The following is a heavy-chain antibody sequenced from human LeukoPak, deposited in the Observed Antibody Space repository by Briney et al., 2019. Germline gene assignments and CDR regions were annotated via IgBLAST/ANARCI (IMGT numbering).Heavy chain of an antibody. D-gene: IGHD3-22*01. CDR1: GGSITSYY. CDR2: TYSSGST. J-gene: IGHJ4*02. V-gene: IGHV4-4*07. CDR3: ARGSSGYYYG. Sequence: SETLSLTCTVPGGSITSYYWSWIRQPAGKGLEWIGRTYSSGSTNYNPPLKSRVTMSLDTSKNQVFLKLTSVTAADTAVYYCARGSSGYYYGWGQGTLVTVSS.